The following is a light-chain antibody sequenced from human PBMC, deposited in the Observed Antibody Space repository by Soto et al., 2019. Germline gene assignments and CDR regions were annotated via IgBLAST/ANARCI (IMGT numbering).Light chain of an antibody. CDR3: QQYTNWPWT. Sequence: EIVMTQSPATLSVSPGERATLSCRASQSVSSSYFAWYQQKPGQPPRLLIYGASNRAPGIPARFSGGGSGTEFTLTISSLQSEDFAVYYCQQYTNWPWTFGQGTKVEV. CDR2: GAS. J-gene: IGKJ1*01. V-gene: IGKV3-15*01. CDR1: QSVSSSY.